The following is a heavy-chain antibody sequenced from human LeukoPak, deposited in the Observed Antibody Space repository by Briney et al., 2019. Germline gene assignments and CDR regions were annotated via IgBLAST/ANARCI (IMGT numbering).Heavy chain of an antibody. Sequence: AGGSLRLSCAASGFTFSSYAMSWVRQAPGKGLEWVSAISGSGGSTYYADSVKGRFTISRDNSKNTLYLQMNSLRAEDTAVYYCAKAPGGGYDLTNFDYWGQGTLVTVSS. D-gene: IGHD5-12*01. CDR3: AKAPGGGYDLTNFDY. CDR1: GFTFSSYA. CDR2: ISGSGGST. V-gene: IGHV3-23*01. J-gene: IGHJ4*02.